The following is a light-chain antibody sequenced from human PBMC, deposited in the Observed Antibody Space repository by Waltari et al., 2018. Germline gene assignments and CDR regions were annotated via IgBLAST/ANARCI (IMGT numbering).Light chain of an antibody. J-gene: IGLJ3*02. Sequence: QLVLTQSPSASASLGASVKLTCTLSSGHSSNVIAWLQHQPEKGPRYLMKVNSDGSHSKGDKIPDRFSGSSSGAEHFLTISSLQSEDEADYYCQTGGHGTWVFGGGTKLTVL. CDR3: QTGGHGTWV. V-gene: IGLV4-69*01. CDR1: SGHSSNV. CDR2: VNSDGSH.